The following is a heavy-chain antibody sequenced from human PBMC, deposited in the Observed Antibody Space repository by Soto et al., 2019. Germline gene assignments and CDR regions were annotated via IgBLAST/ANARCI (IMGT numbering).Heavy chain of an antibody. CDR3: ARGHVVVMDAIYSYSMDV. D-gene: IGHD2-15*01. J-gene: IGHJ6*02. Sequence: ASVKVSCKASGYTFTSYAMHWVRQAPGQRLEWMGWINAGNGNTKYAQKFQGRVTMTRDTSTSTAYMELRSLRSEDTAVYYCARGHVVVMDAIYSYSMDVWGQGTTVTVSS. CDR1: GYTFTSYA. V-gene: IGHV1-3*01. CDR2: INAGNGNT.